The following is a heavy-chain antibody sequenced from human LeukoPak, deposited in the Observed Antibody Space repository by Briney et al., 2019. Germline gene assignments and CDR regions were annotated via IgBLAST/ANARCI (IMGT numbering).Heavy chain of an antibody. J-gene: IGHJ6*03. D-gene: IGHD3-3*01. Sequence: PGGSLRLSCAASGFTFSSYAMSWVRQAPGKGLEWVSAISGSGGSTYYADSVKGRFTISTDNSKNTLYLHMNSMRAEDTAVYYCAKDLSNYDIKYYYYMDVWGKGTTVTVSS. CDR3: AKDLSNYDIKYYYYMDV. CDR1: GFTFSSYA. CDR2: ISGSGGST. V-gene: IGHV3-23*01.